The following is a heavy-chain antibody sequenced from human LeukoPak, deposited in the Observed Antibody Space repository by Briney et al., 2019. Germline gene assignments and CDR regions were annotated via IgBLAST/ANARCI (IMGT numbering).Heavy chain of an antibody. CDR2: IYNNGRT. V-gene: IGHV4-30-4*01. CDR1: GGSISSGDYY. J-gene: IGHJ4*02. Sequence: PSQTLSLTCTVSGGSISSGDYYWSWIRQPPGKGLEWIGYIYNNGRTYYNPSLKSRVTISVDTSKNLFSLKVSPVTAADAAVYYCARGRSSSWPSFDYWRQGTLVTVS. D-gene: IGHD6-13*01. CDR3: ARGRSSSWPSFDY.